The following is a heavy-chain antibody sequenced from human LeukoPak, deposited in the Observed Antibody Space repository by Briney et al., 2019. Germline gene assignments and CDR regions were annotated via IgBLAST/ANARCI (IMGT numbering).Heavy chain of an antibody. CDR2: IYTSGST. D-gene: IGHD3-10*01. CDR3: ARDRRGLGYYYYMDV. CDR1: GGSISSYY. Sequence: SETLSLTCTVSGGSISSYYWSWIRQPAGKGLEWIGRIYTSGSTNYNPSLKSRVTMSVDTSKNQFSLKLSSVTAADTAVYYCARDRRGLGYYYYMDVWGKGTTVTISS. V-gene: IGHV4-4*07. J-gene: IGHJ6*03.